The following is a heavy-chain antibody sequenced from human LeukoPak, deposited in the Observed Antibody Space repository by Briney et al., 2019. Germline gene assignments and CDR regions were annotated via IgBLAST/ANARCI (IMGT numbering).Heavy chain of an antibody. V-gene: IGHV3-72*01. Sequence: GGALRLSCAASGFTFSDHYIDSVRQAPGKGLERVGRSRNKGFIYTTAYAASVKGRFTISRDDSKNSVHLQMNGLKIEDTAVNYCDTHGYNEDYWGQGTLVTVS. CDR2: SRNKGFIYTT. CDR1: GFTFSDHY. J-gene: IGHJ4*02. D-gene: IGHD3-10*01. CDR3: DTHGYNEDY.